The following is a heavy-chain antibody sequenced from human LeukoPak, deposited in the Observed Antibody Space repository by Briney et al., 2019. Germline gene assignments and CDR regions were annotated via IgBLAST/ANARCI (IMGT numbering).Heavy chain of an antibody. CDR3: ARGPHYYDSSGYDY. Sequence: GRSLRLSCAASGFTFSSYAMHWARQAPGKGLEWVAVISYDGSNKYYADSVKGRFTISRDNPKNTLYLQMNSLRAEDTAVYYCARGPHYYDSSGYDYWGQGTLVTVSS. CDR2: ISYDGSNK. CDR1: GFTFSSYA. D-gene: IGHD3-22*01. V-gene: IGHV3-30-3*01. J-gene: IGHJ4*02.